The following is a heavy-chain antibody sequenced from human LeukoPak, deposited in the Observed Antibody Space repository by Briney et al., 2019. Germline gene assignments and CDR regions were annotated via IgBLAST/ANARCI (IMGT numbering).Heavy chain of an antibody. Sequence: GGSLRLSCAASGFTFDDYGMSWVRQAPGKGLEWVSVIYSGSSTYYSDSVKGRFTISKDNSKNTLYLQMNSLRAEDTAVYYCATQMYYDFWSGYSFDAFDIWGQGTMVTVSS. CDR3: ATQMYYDFWSGYSFDAFDI. J-gene: IGHJ3*02. CDR1: GFTFDDYG. D-gene: IGHD3-3*01. V-gene: IGHV3-66*04. CDR2: IYSGSST.